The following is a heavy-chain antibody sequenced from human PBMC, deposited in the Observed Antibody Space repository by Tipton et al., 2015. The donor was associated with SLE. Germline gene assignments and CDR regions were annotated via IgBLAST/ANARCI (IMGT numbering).Heavy chain of an antibody. CDR2: ISHGGGT. D-gene: IGHD2-8*01. V-gene: IGHV4-34*01. J-gene: IGHJ1*01. CDR1: SVSLRGYY. CDR3: AMCLYAVCLH. Sequence: TLSLTCAVSSVSLRGYYWTWIRQPPGKGLEWIGEISHGGGTNYDPSLKSRATISVDTSKNHFSLKLRSVTAADTAVYFCAMCLYAVCLHWGQGALVTVSS.